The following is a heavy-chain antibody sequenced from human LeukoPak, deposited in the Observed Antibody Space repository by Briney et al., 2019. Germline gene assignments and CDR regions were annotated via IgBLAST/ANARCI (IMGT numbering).Heavy chain of an antibody. CDR1: VYTFTSYD. CDR3: ARGLREKLCFGY. V-gene: IGHV1-8*01. Sequence: GASVRVSCKASVYTFTSYDINWVRQAPGEGLEWMGWMNPNSGNTGYAQKFQGRVTMTRNTSISTAYMLLSRLRSEDTAVYYCARGLREKLCFGYSGQGTLVTVSS. J-gene: IGHJ4*02. CDR2: MNPNSGNT. D-gene: IGHD5-18*01.